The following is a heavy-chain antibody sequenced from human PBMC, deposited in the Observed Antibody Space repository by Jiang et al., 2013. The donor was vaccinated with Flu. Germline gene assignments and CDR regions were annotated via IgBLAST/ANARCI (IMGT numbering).Heavy chain of an antibody. D-gene: IGHD3-22*01. CDR2: ISPDSGVT. CDR1: GYTFTDFY. J-gene: IGHJ6*02. V-gene: IGHV1-2*02. CDR3: AREHMKGMIKVVNGMDV. Sequence: VQLVESGAEVKKPGTSVKVSCTASGYTFTDFYINWVRQAPGQGLEWMGWISPDSGVTTYAQKFQGRVSMTRDTSSSTAYMELRGMTSDDTAVYYCAREHMKGMIKVVNGMDVWGQGTTVTVSS.